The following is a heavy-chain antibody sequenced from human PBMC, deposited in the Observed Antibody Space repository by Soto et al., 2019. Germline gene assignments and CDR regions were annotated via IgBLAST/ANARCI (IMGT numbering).Heavy chain of an antibody. Sequence: GGSLRLSCAASGFTFSSYWMSWVRQAPGKGLEWVANIKQDGSEKYYVDSVKGRFTISRDNAKNSLYLQMNSLRAEDTVVYYCARVGHYYFWRGDSWENHAFDIWGQGTMVTVSS. V-gene: IGHV3-7*01. CDR3: ARVGHYYFWRGDSWENHAFDI. CDR2: IKQDGSEK. J-gene: IGHJ3*02. CDR1: GFTFSSYW. D-gene: IGHD3-3*01.